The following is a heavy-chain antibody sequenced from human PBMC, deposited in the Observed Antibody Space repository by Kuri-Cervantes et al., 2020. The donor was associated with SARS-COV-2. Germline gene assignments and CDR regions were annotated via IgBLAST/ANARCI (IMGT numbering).Heavy chain of an antibody. V-gene: IGHV3-53*01. CDR1: GFTFSSYS. CDR3: ARERGLRGWFGP. CDR2: IYSGGST. Sequence: GGSLRLSCAASGFTFSSYSMNWVRQAPGKGLEWVSVIYSGGSTYYADSVKGRFTISRDNSKNTLYLQMNSLRAEDTAVYYCARERGLRGWFGPWGQGTLVTVSS. J-gene: IGHJ5*02.